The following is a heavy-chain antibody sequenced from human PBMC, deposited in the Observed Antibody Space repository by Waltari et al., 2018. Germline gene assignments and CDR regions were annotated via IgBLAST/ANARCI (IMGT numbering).Heavy chain of an antibody. Sequence: QVQLQESGPGLVKPSETLSLTCTVSGYSISSGYYWGWIRQPPAKGLEWIGSIYHSGSTYYNPSLKSRVTISVDTSKNQFSLKLSSVTAADTAVYYCARGVGAKGAFDIWGQGTMVTVSS. CDR1: GYSISSGYY. J-gene: IGHJ3*02. V-gene: IGHV4-38-2*02. CDR2: IYHSGST. CDR3: ARGVGAKGAFDI. D-gene: IGHD1-26*01.